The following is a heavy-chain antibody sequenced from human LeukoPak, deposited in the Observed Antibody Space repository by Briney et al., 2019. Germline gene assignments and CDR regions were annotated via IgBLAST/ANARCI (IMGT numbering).Heavy chain of an antibody. CDR3: ARGPQAAAARLDY. CDR1: GGSFSGYY. Sequence: SETLSLTCAVYGGSFSGYYWSWIRQPPGKGLEWIGEINHSGSTNYNPSLKSRVTISVDTSKNQFSLKLSSVTAADTAVYYCARGPQAAAARLDYWGQGTLVTVSS. CDR2: INHSGST. V-gene: IGHV4-34*01. J-gene: IGHJ4*02. D-gene: IGHD6-13*01.